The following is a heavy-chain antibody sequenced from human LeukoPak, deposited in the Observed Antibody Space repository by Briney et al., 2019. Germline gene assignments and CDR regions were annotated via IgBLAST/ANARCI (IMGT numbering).Heavy chain of an antibody. CDR3: ARGLRFLEWLLDY. J-gene: IGHJ4*02. Sequence: GGSLRLSCAASGFSFSNYYMNWVRQAPGKGLEWVSYISSSSTTIYYADSVKGRFNISRDNAKNSLYLQMNSLRAEDTAVYYCARGLRFLEWLLDYWGQGTLVTVSS. CDR2: ISSSSTTI. CDR1: GFSFSNYY. D-gene: IGHD3-3*01. V-gene: IGHV3-48*01.